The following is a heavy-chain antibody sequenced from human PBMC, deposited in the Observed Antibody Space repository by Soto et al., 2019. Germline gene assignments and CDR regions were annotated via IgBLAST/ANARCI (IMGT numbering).Heavy chain of an antibody. CDR1: GFTFDESA. CDR3: VRGGGSVTTSSYFQQ. CDR2: ISWYSGHI. Sequence: GGSLRLSCEASGFTFDESAMHWVRQAPGKGLEWVSGISWYSGHIAYADSVKGRFTMSRDNAKNSLHPQMNTLRPEDTALYYCVRGGGSVTTSSYFQQWGQGTQVTVSS. V-gene: IGHV3-9*01. J-gene: IGHJ1*01. D-gene: IGHD4-17*01.